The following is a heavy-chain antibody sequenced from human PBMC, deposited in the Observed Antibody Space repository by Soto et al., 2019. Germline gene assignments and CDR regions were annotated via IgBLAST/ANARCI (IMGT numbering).Heavy chain of an antibody. CDR2: IYYSGST. J-gene: IGHJ4*02. V-gene: IGHV4-61*01. CDR1: GGSVSSGSYY. Sequence: PSETLSLTCTVSGGSVSSGSYYWSWIRQPPGKGLEWIGYIYYSGSTNYNPSLKSRVTISVDTSKNQFSLKLSSVTAADTAVYYCASLPYGGPLASRYFDYWGQGTLVTVSS. D-gene: IGHD4-17*01. CDR3: ASLPYGGPLASRYFDY.